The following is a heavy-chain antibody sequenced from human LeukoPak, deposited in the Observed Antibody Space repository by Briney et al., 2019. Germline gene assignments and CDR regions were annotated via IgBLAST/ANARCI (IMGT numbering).Heavy chain of an antibody. J-gene: IGHJ4*02. V-gene: IGHV4-34*01. CDR2: INHSGST. CDR3: ARESSSIAARRSIDY. D-gene: IGHD6-6*01. Sequence: SETLSLTCAVYGGSFSGYYWSWIRQPPGKGLEWIGEINHSGSTNYNPSLKSRVTISVDTSKNQFSLKLSSVTAADTAVYYCARESSSIAARRSIDYWGQGTLVTVPS. CDR1: GGSFSGYY.